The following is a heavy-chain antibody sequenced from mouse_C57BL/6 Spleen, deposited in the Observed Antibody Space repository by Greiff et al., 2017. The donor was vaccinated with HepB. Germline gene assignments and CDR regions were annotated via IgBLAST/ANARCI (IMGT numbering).Heavy chain of an antibody. D-gene: IGHD6-5*01. Sequence: VQLQESGAELVRPGASVTLSCKASGYTFTDYEMHWVKQTPVHGLEWIGAIDPETGGTAYNQKFKGKAILTADKSSSTAYMELRSLTSEDSAVYYCTTYAFDYWGQGTTLTVSS. CDR1: GYTFTDYE. CDR3: TTYAFDY. J-gene: IGHJ2*01. V-gene: IGHV1-15*01. CDR2: IDPETGGT.